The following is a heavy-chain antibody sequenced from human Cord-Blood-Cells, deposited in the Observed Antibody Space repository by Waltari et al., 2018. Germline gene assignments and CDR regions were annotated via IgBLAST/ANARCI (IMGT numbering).Heavy chain of an antibody. CDR3: ARDWPGPEDAFDI. J-gene: IGHJ3*02. CDR2: IWYDGSNK. V-gene: IGHV3-33*01. D-gene: IGHD7-27*01. Sequence: QVQLVESGGGVVQPGRSLRLSCAASGFTFSSYGRHWVRQAPGKGVEWVAVIWYDGSNKYYADSVKGRFTISRDNSKNTLYLQMNSLRAEDTAVYYCARDWPGPEDAFDIWGQGTMVTVSS. CDR1: GFTFSSYG.